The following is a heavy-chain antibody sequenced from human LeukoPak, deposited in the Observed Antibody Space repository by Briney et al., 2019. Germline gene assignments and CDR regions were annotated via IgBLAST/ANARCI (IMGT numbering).Heavy chain of an antibody. CDR1: GFSFSGSA. J-gene: IGHJ4*02. Sequence: PGGSLRLSCEASGFSFSGSAVHWVRQASGKGLEWVGRIRSKANSYATTYAASVKGRFTISRDDSKNTVYLQMNSLETEDTAVYYCLSRIAVAGTNDYWGQGTLVTASS. CDR2: IRSKANSYAT. V-gene: IGHV3-73*01. D-gene: IGHD6-19*01. CDR3: LSRIAVAGTNDY.